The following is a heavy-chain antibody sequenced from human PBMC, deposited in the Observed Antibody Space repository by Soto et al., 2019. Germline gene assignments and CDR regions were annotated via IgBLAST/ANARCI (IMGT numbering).Heavy chain of an antibody. D-gene: IGHD2-15*01. J-gene: IGHJ4*02. CDR1: VESISIYY. CDR3: ARDAGGPADY. V-gene: IGHV4-59*01. Sequence: SETLSLTCTVSVESISIYYWSWIRQPPGKGLEWIGYMYYSGSTNYNPSLKSRVTISVGTSKNQFSLKLSSVTAADTAVYYCARDAGGPADYWGQGTLVTVSS. CDR2: MYYSGST.